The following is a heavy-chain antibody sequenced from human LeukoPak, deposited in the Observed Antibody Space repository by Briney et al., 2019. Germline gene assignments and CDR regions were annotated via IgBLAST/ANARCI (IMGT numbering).Heavy chain of an antibody. V-gene: IGHV3-48*03. J-gene: IGHJ4*02. D-gene: IGHD3-10*01. CDR3: ARKFLGSRGYYFDY. CDR1: GFTFSSYE. CDR2: ISASGTIT. Sequence: QSGGSLRLSCAASGFTFSSYEMNWVRQAPGKGLEWISYISASGTITHYADSVEGRFTISRDNAKNSLYLQMNSLRSEDTAVYYCARKFLGSRGYYFDYWGQGTLVTVSS.